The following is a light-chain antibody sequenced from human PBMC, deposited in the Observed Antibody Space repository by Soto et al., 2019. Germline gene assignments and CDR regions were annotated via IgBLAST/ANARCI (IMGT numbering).Light chain of an antibody. V-gene: IGLV2-14*01. CDR3: SSYTGSSTPLYV. CDR2: EVS. Sequence: QSVLTQPASVSGSPGQSITISCTGTNSDVGGYNYVSWYQQHPGKAPKLMIYEVSNRPSGVSNRFSGSKSGNTASLTISGLQAEDEADYYCSSYTGSSTPLYVFGTGTKVTVL. J-gene: IGLJ1*01. CDR1: NSDVGGYNY.